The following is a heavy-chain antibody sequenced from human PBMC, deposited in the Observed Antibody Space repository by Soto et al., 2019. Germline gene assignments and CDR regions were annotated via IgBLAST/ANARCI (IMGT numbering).Heavy chain of an antibody. CDR3: AGTSSLQWYYMDV. D-gene: IGHD1-7*01. CDR1: GDSVSSNSAA. J-gene: IGHJ6*03. Sequence: PSQTLSLTCAISGDSVSSNSAAWNWIRQSPSRGLEWLGRTYYRSRWYNDYAVSVRSRITVNADTSKNQFSLHLNSVTPEDTAVYYGAGTSSLQWYYMDVWDKGTPVTVSS. V-gene: IGHV6-1*01. CDR2: TYYRSRWYN.